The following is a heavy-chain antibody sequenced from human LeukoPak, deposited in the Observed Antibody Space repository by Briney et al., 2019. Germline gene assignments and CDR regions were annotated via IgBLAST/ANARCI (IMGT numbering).Heavy chain of an antibody. CDR1: RYSFTSYW. V-gene: IGHV5-51*01. CDR2: IYPGDSDT. J-gene: IGHJ5*02. CDR3: AMRNGDYRDCFDP. D-gene: IGHD4-17*01. Sequence: ECLKISCKGSRYSFTSYWIGWVRQMPGKGLEWMGIIYPGDSDTRYSPSFQGQVTISADKSISTAYLQCSSLKASDTAMYYCAMRNGDYRDCFDPRGQGTLVTVSS.